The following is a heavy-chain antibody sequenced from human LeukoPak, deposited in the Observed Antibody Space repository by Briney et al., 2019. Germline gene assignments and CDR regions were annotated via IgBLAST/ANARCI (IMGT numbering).Heavy chain of an antibody. V-gene: IGHV1-69*05. CDR2: IIPIFGTA. D-gene: IGHD2-2*01. J-gene: IGHJ5*02. CDR1: GGTFSSYA. Sequence: SVKVSCKASGGTFSSYAISWVRQAPGQGLEGMGRIIPIFGTANYAQKFQGRVTSTTDESTITAYMELSSLRSEDTAVYYCVVDRDIGVLPAQPWVYWFDPWGQGTLVTVSS. CDR3: VVDRDIGVLPAQPWVYWFDP.